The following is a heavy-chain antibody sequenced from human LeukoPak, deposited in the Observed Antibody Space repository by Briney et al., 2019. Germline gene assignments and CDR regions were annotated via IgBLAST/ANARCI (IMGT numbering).Heavy chain of an antibody. CDR3: ARVDRLAAAHYYYGMDV. V-gene: IGHV4-59*01. J-gene: IGHJ6*02. CDR1: GGSISSYY. D-gene: IGHD6-13*01. Sequence: SETLSLTCTVSGGSISSYYWSWIRQPPGKGLEWIGYIYYSGSTNYNPSLKSRVTISVDTSKNQFSLKLSSVTAAATAVYYCARVDRLAAAHYYYGMDVWGQGTTVTVSS. CDR2: IYYSGST.